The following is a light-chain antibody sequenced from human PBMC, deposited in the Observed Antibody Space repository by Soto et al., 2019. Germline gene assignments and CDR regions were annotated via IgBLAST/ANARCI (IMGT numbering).Light chain of an antibody. V-gene: IGKV3-15*01. Sequence: VMTQSPATLSLSPGESATLSCRASQSVSSNLAWYHQKPGQAPRLLIYGSSTRATGIPARLSGSGSGTELTLTISRLQSEDFAVYYCQQYNNWPQTCGQGTKVDIK. CDR2: GSS. J-gene: IGKJ1*01. CDR3: QQYNNWPQT. CDR1: QSVSSN.